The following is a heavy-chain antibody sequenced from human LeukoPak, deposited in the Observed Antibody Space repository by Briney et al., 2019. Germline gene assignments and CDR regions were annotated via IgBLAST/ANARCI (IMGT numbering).Heavy chain of an antibody. V-gene: IGHV4-30-2*01. CDR3: ARSPVVVVAAPYYFDY. D-gene: IGHD2-15*01. Sequence: SETLSLTCAASGGSISSDGYSWSWIRQPPGKGLEWIGYIYHSGSTYYNPSLKSRVTISVDRSKNQFSLKLSSVTAADTAVYYCARSPVVVVAAPYYFDYWGQGTLVTVSS. J-gene: IGHJ4*02. CDR1: GGSISSDGYS. CDR2: IYHSGST.